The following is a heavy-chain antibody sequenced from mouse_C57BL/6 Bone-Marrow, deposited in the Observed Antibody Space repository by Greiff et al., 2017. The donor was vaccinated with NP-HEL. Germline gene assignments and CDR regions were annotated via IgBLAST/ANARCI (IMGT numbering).Heavy chain of an antibody. CDR2: ISSGSSTI. J-gene: IGHJ4*01. V-gene: IGHV5-17*01. CDR1: GFTFSDYG. Sequence: EVKLVESGGGLVKPGGSLKLSCAASGFTFSDYGMHWVRQAPEKGLEWVAYISSGSSTINYADTVKGRVTISIDNAKNTLCLQMTSLRSDDTAMYYCARKGYYSNYDYAMDYWGQGTSVTVSS. D-gene: IGHD2-5*01. CDR3: ARKGYYSNYDYAMDY.